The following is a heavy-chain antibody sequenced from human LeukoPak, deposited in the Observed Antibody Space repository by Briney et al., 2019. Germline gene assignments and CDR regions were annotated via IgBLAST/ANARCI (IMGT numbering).Heavy chain of an antibody. D-gene: IGHD3/OR15-3a*01. CDR2: IIPIFGTA. Sequence: GASVKVSCKASGGTFSSYAISWVRQAPGQGLEWTGGIIPIFGTANYAQKFQGRVTITADKSTSTAYMELSSLRSEDTAVYYCARGLDTNDWYDAFDIWGQGTMVTVSS. V-gene: IGHV1-69*06. CDR3: ARGLDTNDWYDAFDI. CDR1: GGTFSSYA. J-gene: IGHJ3*02.